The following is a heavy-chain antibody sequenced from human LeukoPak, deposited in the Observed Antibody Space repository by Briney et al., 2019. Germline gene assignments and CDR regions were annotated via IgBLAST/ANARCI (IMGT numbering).Heavy chain of an antibody. D-gene: IGHD1/OR15-1a*01. V-gene: IGHV4-59*01. J-gene: IGHJ4*02. CDR1: GVSINTYF. CDR3: ASQLGGTTFH. CDR2: VYYNGIT. Sequence: KPSETLSLTCTVSGVSINTYFWSWLRQPPGKGLEWIGYVYYNGITNYNPSLKSRVSISLDTSKNQFSLRLNSVTAAETAVYYCASQLGGTTFHWGQGTLVTVSS.